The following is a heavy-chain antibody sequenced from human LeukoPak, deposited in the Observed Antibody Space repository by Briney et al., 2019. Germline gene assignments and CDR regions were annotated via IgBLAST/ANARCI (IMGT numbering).Heavy chain of an antibody. Sequence: GGSLRLSCAASGFTFSSYSMNWVRQAPGKGLEWVSYISSSSSSTIYYADSVKGRFTISRDNAKNSLYLQMNSLRDEDTAVYYCARCLNYYDSSGPYYFDYWGQGTLVTVSS. V-gene: IGHV3-48*02. CDR3: ARCLNYYDSSGPYYFDY. J-gene: IGHJ4*02. D-gene: IGHD3-22*01. CDR1: GFTFSSYS. CDR2: ISSSSSSTI.